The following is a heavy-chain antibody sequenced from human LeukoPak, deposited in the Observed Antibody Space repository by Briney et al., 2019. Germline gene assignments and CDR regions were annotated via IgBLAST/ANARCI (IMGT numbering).Heavy chain of an antibody. J-gene: IGHJ4*02. CDR2: ISYDGSNK. CDR1: GFTFSSYG. Sequence: GGSLRLSCAASGFTFSSYGMHWVRQAPGKGLEWMAVISYDGSNKYYADSVKGRFTISRDNSKNTLYLQMNSLRAEDTAVYYCAKDRAGIQLWFDYWGQGTLVTVSS. D-gene: IGHD5-18*01. V-gene: IGHV3-30*18. CDR3: AKDRAGIQLWFDY.